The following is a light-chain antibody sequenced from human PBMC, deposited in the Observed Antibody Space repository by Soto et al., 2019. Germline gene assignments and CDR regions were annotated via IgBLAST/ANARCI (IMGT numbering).Light chain of an antibody. CDR1: SSDVGRYDY. V-gene: IGLV2-11*01. Sequence: QSLLTQPRSVSGSPGQSVTISCTGTSSDVGRYDYVSWYQQYPGEAPKLIIYDVTERPSGVPDRFSGSKSGNTASLTISGLRAEDEAAYSCCSFAGSYSYVFGRGTKVTVL. CDR2: DVT. CDR3: CSFAGSYSYV. J-gene: IGLJ1*01.